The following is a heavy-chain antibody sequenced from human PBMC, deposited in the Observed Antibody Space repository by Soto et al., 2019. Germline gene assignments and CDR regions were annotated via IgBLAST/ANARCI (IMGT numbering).Heavy chain of an antibody. D-gene: IGHD3-9*01. J-gene: IGHJ5*02. V-gene: IGHV4-30-2*01. CDR1: GGSISSGGYS. Sequence: SETLSLTCAVSGGSISSGGYSWSWIRQPPGKGLEWIGYIYHSGSTYYNPSLKSRVTISVDRSKNQFSLKLSSVTAADTAVYYCAGIRYFDWLLYLWFDPWGQGTLVTVSS. CDR3: AGIRYFDWLLYLWFDP. CDR2: IYHSGST.